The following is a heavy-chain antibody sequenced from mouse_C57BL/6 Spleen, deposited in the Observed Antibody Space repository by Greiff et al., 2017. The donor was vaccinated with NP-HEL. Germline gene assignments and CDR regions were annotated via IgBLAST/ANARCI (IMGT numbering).Heavy chain of an antibody. D-gene: IGHD1-1*01. CDR1: GYTFTSYW. CDR2: IYPGNSDT. Sequence: EVKLKESGTVLARPGASVKMSCKTSGYTFTSYWMHWVKQRPGQGLEWIGAIYPGNSDTSYNQKFKGKAKLTAVTSASTAYMELSSLTNEDSAVYYCTADYYGSTWFAYWGQGTLVTVSA. J-gene: IGHJ3*01. CDR3: TADYYGSTWFAY. V-gene: IGHV1-5*01.